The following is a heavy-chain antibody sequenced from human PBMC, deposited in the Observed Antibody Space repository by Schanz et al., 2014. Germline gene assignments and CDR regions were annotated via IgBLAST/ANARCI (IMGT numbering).Heavy chain of an antibody. Sequence: EVHLLESGGGLVQPGGSLRLSCAASGFTFSNHALSWVRQAPGKGLEWVSGIGGSGDSTHYADSVKGRFTISRDNSKNTLYLEMNSLRAEDTAVYFCARDRAAGYYDSGMSYYYYGMDVWGQGTTVTVSS. D-gene: IGHD3-10*01. J-gene: IGHJ6*02. CDR2: IGGSGDST. CDR1: GFTFSNHA. V-gene: IGHV3-23*01. CDR3: ARDRAAGYYDSGMSYYYYGMDV.